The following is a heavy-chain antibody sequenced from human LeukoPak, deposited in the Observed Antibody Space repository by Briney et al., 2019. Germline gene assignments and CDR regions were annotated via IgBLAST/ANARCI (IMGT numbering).Heavy chain of an antibody. J-gene: IGHJ4*02. CDR2: ITSSRSYV. V-gene: IGHV3-21*06. D-gene: IGHD2-2*01. Sequence: KPGGSLRLSCAASGFTFSRYSMIWVRQAPGKGLEWVSPITSSRSYVYYASSVMGRFTISGDNAKNSLYLQMDSLRLEDTAVYYCARAIDSVVPAAIPDCWGQGTLVTVSS. CDR1: GFTFSRYS. CDR3: ARAIDSVVPAAIPDC.